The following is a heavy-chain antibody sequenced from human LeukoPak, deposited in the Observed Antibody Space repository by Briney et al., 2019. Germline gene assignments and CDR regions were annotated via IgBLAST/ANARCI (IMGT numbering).Heavy chain of an antibody. CDR3: ARGPGSNYGDFDY. Sequence: GSLRLSCAASGFTFSSYSMNWVRQAPGKGLEWVSSISSSSSYIYYADSVKGRFTISRDNAKNSLYLQMNSLRAEDTAVYYCARGPGSNYGDFDYWGQGTLVTVSS. V-gene: IGHV3-21*01. D-gene: IGHD4-4*01. CDR2: ISSSSSYI. CDR1: GFTFSSYS. J-gene: IGHJ4*02.